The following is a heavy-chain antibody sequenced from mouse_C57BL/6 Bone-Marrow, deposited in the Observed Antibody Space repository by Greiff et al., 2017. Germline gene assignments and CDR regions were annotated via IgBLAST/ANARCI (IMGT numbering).Heavy chain of an antibody. CDR3: ARRGDGSSPYYFDY. CDR1: GYTFTSYW. CDR2: IDPSDSYT. D-gene: IGHD1-1*01. J-gene: IGHJ2*01. Sequence: QVQLKQPGAELVRPGTSVKLSCKASGYTFTSYWMHWVKQRPGQGLEWIGVIDPSDSYTNYNQKFKGKATLTVDTSSSTAYMQLSSLTSEDSAVYYCARRGDGSSPYYFDYWGQGTTLTVSS. V-gene: IGHV1-59*01.